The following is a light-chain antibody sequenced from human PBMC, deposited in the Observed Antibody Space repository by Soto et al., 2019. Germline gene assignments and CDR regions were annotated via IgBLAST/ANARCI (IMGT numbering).Light chain of an antibody. CDR1: SSNIGSNY. Sequence: QSVLTQPPSASGTPGQRVTISCSGSSSNIGSNYVCWYQHLPGTAPKLLIYSNKNRPSGVPDRFSGSKSGTSASLAITGLQAEDEADYYCQSYDSSLSVSYVFGTGTKVTVL. J-gene: IGLJ1*01. CDR2: SNK. V-gene: IGLV1-47*02. CDR3: QSYDSSLSVSYV.